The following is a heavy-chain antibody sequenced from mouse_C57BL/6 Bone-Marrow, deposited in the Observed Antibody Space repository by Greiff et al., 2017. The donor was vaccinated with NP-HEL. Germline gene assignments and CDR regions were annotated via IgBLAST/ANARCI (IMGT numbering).Heavy chain of an antibody. CDR3: AREGYYYGSSYDY. CDR1: GYAFTNYL. Sequence: VQLHRSGAELVRPGTSVKVSCKASGYAFTNYLIEWVKQRPGQGLEWIGVINPGSGGTNYNEKFKGKATLTADKSSSTAYMQLSSLTSEDSAVYFCAREGYYYGSSYDYWGQGTTLTVSS. V-gene: IGHV1-54*01. CDR2: INPGSGGT. D-gene: IGHD1-1*01. J-gene: IGHJ2*01.